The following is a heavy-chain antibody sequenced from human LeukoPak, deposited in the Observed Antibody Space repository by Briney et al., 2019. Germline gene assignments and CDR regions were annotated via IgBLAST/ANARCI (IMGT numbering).Heavy chain of an antibody. Sequence: SETLSLTCTVSGGSISSSSYYWGWIRQPPGKGLEWIGSIYYSGSTYYNPSLKSRVTISVDTSKNQFSLKLSSVTAAGTAVYYCARQAGTLLDYFDYWGQGTLVTVSS. CDR3: ARQAGTLLDYFDY. V-gene: IGHV4-39*01. CDR2: IYYSGST. CDR1: GGSISSSSYY. J-gene: IGHJ4*02. D-gene: IGHD6-19*01.